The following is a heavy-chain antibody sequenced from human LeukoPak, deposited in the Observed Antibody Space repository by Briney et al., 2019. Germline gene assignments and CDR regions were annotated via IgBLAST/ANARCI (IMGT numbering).Heavy chain of an antibody. CDR2: IYHNGNVN. Sequence: GGSLRLXCAASXXTXXXXXXXXXRXXXXXGLEWVASIYHNGNVNYYVDSVKGRFTISRDNAKNSLYLQMSHLRAEDTAVYFCARGGGLDVWGQGATVTVSS. V-gene: IGHV3-7*04. J-gene: IGHJ6*02. CDR1: XXTXXXXX. CDR3: ARGGGLDV.